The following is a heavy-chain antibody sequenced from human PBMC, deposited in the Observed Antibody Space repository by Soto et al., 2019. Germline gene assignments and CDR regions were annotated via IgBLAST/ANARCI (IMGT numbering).Heavy chain of an antibody. CDR2: IYYSGST. Sequence: SETLSRTWTVSGGSISSYYWSWMRQPPGKGPEWIGYIYYSGSTNYNPSLKSRVTISVDTSKNQFSLRLTSVTAADTAMYYCARGPARGLRLGELSPRFDYWGQGTLVTVSS. D-gene: IGHD3-16*02. CDR3: ARGPARGLRLGELSPRFDY. J-gene: IGHJ4*02. CDR1: GGSISSYY. V-gene: IGHV4-59*01.